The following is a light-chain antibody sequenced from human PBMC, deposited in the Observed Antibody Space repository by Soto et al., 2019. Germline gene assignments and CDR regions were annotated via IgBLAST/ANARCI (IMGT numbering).Light chain of an antibody. J-gene: IGKJ1*01. Sequence: EMLLTQSPATLSVSPGERATLSCRASQSVSSNLAWYQQKPGQATRLIIYGASTRANGIPARFSGSGSGTEFTLTVSSLQSEDFAVYYCLQYNNWPPWTFGQGTKVDIK. V-gene: IGKV3-15*01. CDR1: QSVSSN. CDR3: LQYNNWPPWT. CDR2: GAS.